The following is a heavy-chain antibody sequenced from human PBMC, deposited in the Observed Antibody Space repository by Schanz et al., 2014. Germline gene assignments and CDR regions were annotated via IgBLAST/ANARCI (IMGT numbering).Heavy chain of an antibody. CDR3: AKGVGGGYYYGMDV. CDR1: GFTFFGSFA. Sequence: EVQLLESGGGLVQPGGSLRLSCVASGFTFFGSFAMSCVRQAPGKGLEWVSGISGNSGSIGYAVSVKGRFTISRDNAKNSLYLQMSSLRAEDTALYYCAKGVGGGYYYGMDVWGQGTTVTVS. J-gene: IGHJ6*02. CDR2: ISGNSGSI. V-gene: IGHV3-9*01.